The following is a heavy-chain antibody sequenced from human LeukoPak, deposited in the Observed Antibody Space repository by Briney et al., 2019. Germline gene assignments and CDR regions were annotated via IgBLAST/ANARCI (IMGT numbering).Heavy chain of an antibody. J-gene: IGHJ4*02. Sequence: GGSLRLSCAVSGFTLSSYWMHWVRQAPGKGLVWVSRISSDGSVTTYADPVKGRFTISRDTAKNTLYLQMHSLRAEDSAVYYYASDVGDWGQGALVTVSS. CDR2: ISSDGSVT. CDR1: GFTLSSYW. V-gene: IGHV3-74*01. CDR3: ASDVGD.